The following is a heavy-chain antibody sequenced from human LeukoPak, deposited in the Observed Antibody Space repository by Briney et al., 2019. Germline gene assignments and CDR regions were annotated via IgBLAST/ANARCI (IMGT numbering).Heavy chain of an antibody. J-gene: IGHJ4*02. Sequence: GGSLRLSCAASGFTFSNYAMHWVRQAPGKGLEYVSAISSNGVSTYYANSVKGRFTISRDNSKNTLYLQMGSLRAEDMAVYYCARRTGTTSFDYWGQGTLVTVSS. CDR1: GFTFSNYA. CDR3: ARRTGTTSFDY. V-gene: IGHV3-64*01. D-gene: IGHD1-7*01. CDR2: ISSNGVST.